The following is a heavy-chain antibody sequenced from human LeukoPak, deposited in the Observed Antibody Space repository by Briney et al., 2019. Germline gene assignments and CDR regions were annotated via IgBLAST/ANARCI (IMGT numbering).Heavy chain of an antibody. D-gene: IGHD6-13*01. J-gene: IGHJ4*02. V-gene: IGHV3-74*01. CDR1: GFTFSNFW. CDR2: INRDGSTT. CDR3: AKDRSTNWSLDY. Sequence: GGSLRLSCAASGFTFSNFWMHWVRQAPGKGLVWVSRINRDGSTTDYADSVKGRFTISRDNAKNTLYLQMNSLRVEDTAVYYCAKDRSTNWSLDYWGQGTLVIVSS.